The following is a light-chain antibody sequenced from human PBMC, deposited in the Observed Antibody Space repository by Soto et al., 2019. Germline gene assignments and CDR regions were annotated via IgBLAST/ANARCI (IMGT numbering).Light chain of an antibody. J-gene: IGLJ1*01. Sequence: QSVLTQPASVSGSPGQSITISCTGTSSDVGGYNYVSWYQQHPGKAPELMIYDVSNRPSGVSNRFSGSKSGNMASLTISGLQAEDEADYYCSSYTSSSTLVFGTGTKVTVL. CDR1: SSDVGGYNY. V-gene: IGLV2-14*01. CDR2: DVS. CDR3: SSYTSSSTLV.